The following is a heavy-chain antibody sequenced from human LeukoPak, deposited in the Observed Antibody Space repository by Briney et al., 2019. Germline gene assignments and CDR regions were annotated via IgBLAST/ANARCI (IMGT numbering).Heavy chain of an antibody. CDR3: ARATVVTAYFDY. CDR1: GGSITNNDYY. V-gene: IGHV4-39*07. Sequence: SETLSLTCTVSGGSITNNDYYWGWIRQTPGKGLEWIGSMYYSGSTYYNVSLKRRVTISVATSKNQFSLKLSSVTAADTAVYYCARATVVTAYFDYWGQGTLVTVSS. J-gene: IGHJ4*02. CDR2: MYYSGST. D-gene: IGHD4-23*01.